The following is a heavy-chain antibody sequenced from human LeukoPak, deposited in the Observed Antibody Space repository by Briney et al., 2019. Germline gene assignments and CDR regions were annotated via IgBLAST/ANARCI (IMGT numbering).Heavy chain of an antibody. CDR2: ISYDGSNK. D-gene: IGHD5-18*01. CDR3: ARDLTIQLWPGGWFDP. J-gene: IGHJ5*02. CDR1: GFTFSSYG. Sequence: GGSLRLSCAASGFTFSSYGMHWVRQAPGKGLEWVAVISYDGSNKYYADSVKGRFTISRDNSKNTLYLQMNSLRAEDTAVYYCARDLTIQLWPGGWFDPWGQGTLVTVSS. V-gene: IGHV3-30*03.